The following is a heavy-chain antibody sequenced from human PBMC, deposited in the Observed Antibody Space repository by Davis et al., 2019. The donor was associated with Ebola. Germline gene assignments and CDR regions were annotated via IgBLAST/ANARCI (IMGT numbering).Heavy chain of an antibody. Sequence: SLKISCEASGFNFDDYAMHWVRQVPGKGLEWVSGISWTSGILGYADSVKGRFTISRDNAKNSLYLQMTGLRVEDTAFYYCGKDIGLTAEYYFDFWGQGTLVTVSS. CDR1: GFNFDDYA. D-gene: IGHD2-21*02. J-gene: IGHJ4*02. V-gene: IGHV3-9*01. CDR3: GKDIGLTAEYYFDF. CDR2: ISWTSGIL.